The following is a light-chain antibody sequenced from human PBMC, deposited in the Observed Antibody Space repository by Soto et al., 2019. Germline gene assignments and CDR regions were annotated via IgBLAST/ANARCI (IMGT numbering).Light chain of an antibody. CDR1: SSDVGGYNY. CDR2: EVT. Sequence: QSALTQPASVSGSPGQSITNSCTGTSSDVGGYNYVSWYQQHPGKAPKLMIYEVTNRPSGVSYRFSGSKSGNTASLAISGLQAEDEADYYCSSYTSSSTAYVFGTGTKLTVL. J-gene: IGLJ1*01. V-gene: IGLV2-14*01. CDR3: SSYTSSSTAYV.